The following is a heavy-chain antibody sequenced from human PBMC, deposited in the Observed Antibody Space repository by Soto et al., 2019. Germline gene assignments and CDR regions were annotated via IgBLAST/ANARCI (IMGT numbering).Heavy chain of an antibody. D-gene: IGHD5-12*01. CDR3: ARDGVVPTMD. CDR2: INTKSGGT. J-gene: IGHJ4*02. Sequence: QVQMVQSGAEVKKPGASVKVSCKASGNSFTGYYVHWVRQSPGQGLEWMGWINTKSGGTKYAQKFQGMVTMTRDTSINTAYMELSILRSDDTDVYFCARDGVVPTMDWGQGTLVTVSS. CDR1: GNSFTGYY. V-gene: IGHV1-2*02.